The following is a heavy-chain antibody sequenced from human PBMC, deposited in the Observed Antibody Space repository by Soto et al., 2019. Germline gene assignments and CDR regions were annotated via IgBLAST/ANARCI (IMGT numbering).Heavy chain of an antibody. V-gene: IGHV4-31*03. Sequence: LSLTCTVSGGSIRSGGYYWSWIRQHPGKGLEWIGYIYYSGSTYFNPSLKSRVTISVDTSKKQFSLKLSSVTAADTAIYYCARAGYRQAPLSHYYGMDVWGQGTTDTVSS. D-gene: IGHD6-25*01. J-gene: IGHJ6*02. CDR3: ARAGYRQAPLSHYYGMDV. CDR2: IYYSGST. CDR1: GGSIRSGGYY.